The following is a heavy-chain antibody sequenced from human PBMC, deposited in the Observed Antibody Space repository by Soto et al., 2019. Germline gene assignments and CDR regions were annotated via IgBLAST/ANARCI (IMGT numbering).Heavy chain of an antibody. CDR1: GFTFSSYS. J-gene: IGHJ4*02. V-gene: IGHV3-48*02. CDR3: ARDGGDSYSKDGFFDN. D-gene: IGHD2-21*02. Sequence: EVQLVESGGGFIQPGGSLRLSCAASGFTFSSYSMNWVRQAPGKGLEWISYISGSGGTIFYADSVKGRFTISRDNAKNSLFLQMSSLRDEDTAVYYCARDGGDSYSKDGFFDNWGQGTLVTVNS. CDR2: ISGSGGTI.